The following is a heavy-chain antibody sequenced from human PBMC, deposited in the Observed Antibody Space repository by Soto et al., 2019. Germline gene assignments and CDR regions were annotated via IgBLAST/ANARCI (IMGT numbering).Heavy chain of an antibody. CDR1: GGSISSSSYY. Sequence: SETLSLTCTVSGGSISSSSYYWGWIRQHPGKGLEWIGSIYYSGSTYYNPSLKSRVTISVDTSKNQFSLKLSSVTAADTAVYYCARRVPFSSYYYYGMDVWGQGTTVTVSS. V-gene: IGHV4-39*01. J-gene: IGHJ6*02. CDR2: IYYSGST. CDR3: ARRVPFSSYYYYGMDV. D-gene: IGHD3-3*02.